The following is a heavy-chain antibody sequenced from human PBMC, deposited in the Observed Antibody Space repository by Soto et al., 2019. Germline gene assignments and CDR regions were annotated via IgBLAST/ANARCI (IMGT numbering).Heavy chain of an antibody. CDR1: GFTFSSYA. V-gene: IGHV3-23*01. J-gene: IGHJ5*02. D-gene: IGHD2-2*02. Sequence: GGSLRLSCAASGFTFSSYAMSWVRQAPGKGLEWVSSISGSGGSTYYADSVKGRFTISRDNSKNTLYLQMKSLRAEDTAVYYCAKDSPPTYCSSTSCYTSPWFDPWGQGTLVTVSS. CDR2: ISGSGGST. CDR3: AKDSPPTYCSSTSCYTSPWFDP.